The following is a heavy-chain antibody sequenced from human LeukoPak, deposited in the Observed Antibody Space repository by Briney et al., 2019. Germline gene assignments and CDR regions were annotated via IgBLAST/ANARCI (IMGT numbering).Heavy chain of an antibody. D-gene: IGHD1-1*01. V-gene: IGHV4-34*01. J-gene: IGHJ4*02. CDR2: INHSGST. CDR3: ARQGELEVFDY. Sequence: PSETLSLTCAVYGGSFSGYYWSWIRQPPGKGLEWIGEINHSGSTNYNPSLKSRVTISVDTSKNQFSLKLSSVTAADTAVYYCARQGELEVFDYWGQGTLVTVSS. CDR1: GGSFSGYY.